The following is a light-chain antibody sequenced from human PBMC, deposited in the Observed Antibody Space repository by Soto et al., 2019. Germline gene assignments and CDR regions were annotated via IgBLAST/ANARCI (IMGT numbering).Light chain of an antibody. V-gene: IGKV3-20*01. CDR1: QSVSNSY. Sequence: EIVLTQSPGTLSLSPGERATLSCRASQSVSNSYLAWYQQKPGQAPRHLIYGSSSRATGIPDRFSGSGSGTDFTLTISRLEPEDFALYYCQQYGTSPLTFGGGTKVEIK. J-gene: IGKJ4*01. CDR2: GSS. CDR3: QQYGTSPLT.